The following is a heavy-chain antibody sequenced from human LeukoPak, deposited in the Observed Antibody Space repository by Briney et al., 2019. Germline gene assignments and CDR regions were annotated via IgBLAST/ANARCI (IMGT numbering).Heavy chain of an antibody. Sequence: GGSLRLSCAASGFTFSSYWMSWVRQAPGKGLEWVSTIGASGGGDTYYADSVKGRFTISRDNSKNTLYLQMESLRAEDTAVYYCAKDDASGSYSHYWGQGTLVSVSS. CDR3: AKDDASGSYSHY. D-gene: IGHD1-26*01. J-gene: IGHJ4*02. V-gene: IGHV3-23*01. CDR2: IGASGGGDT. CDR1: GFTFSSYW.